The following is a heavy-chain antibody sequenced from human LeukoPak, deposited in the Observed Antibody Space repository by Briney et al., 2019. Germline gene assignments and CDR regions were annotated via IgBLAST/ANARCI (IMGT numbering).Heavy chain of an antibody. Sequence: PGGSLRLSCAASGFTFSSYEMNWVRQTPGKGLEWVSYISSSGSTIYYADSVKGRFTISRDNAKNSLYLQMNSLRAEDTAVYYCARDRTHYYDSSGSDYWGQGTLVTVSS. D-gene: IGHD3-22*01. V-gene: IGHV3-48*03. J-gene: IGHJ4*02. CDR2: ISSSGSTI. CDR3: ARDRTHYYDSSGSDY. CDR1: GFTFSSYE.